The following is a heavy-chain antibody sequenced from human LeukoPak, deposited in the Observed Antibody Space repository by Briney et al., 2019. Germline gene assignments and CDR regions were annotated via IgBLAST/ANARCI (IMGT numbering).Heavy chain of an antibody. CDR2: INHSGST. Sequence: PSEILSLTCAVYGGSFSGYYWSWIRQPPGKGLEWIGEINHSGSTNYNPSLKSRVTISVDTSKNQFSLKLSSVAAADTAVYYCARGGELLWFGELLESYFDYWGQGTLVTVSS. CDR3: ARGGELLWFGELLESYFDY. CDR1: GGSFSGYY. V-gene: IGHV4-34*01. D-gene: IGHD3-10*01. J-gene: IGHJ4*02.